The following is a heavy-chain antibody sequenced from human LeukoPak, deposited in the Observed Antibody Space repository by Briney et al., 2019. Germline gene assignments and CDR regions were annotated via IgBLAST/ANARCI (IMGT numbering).Heavy chain of an antibody. CDR1: GYTLTELS. V-gene: IGHV1-24*01. J-gene: IGHJ5*02. CDR3: ARDAGVWGSYRYLNWFDP. D-gene: IGHD3-16*02. Sequence: ASVMVSCKVSGYTLTELSMHWVRQAPGKGLEWMGGFDPEDGETIYAQKFQGRVTMTEDTSTDTAFMELSRLRSDDTAMYYCARDAGVWGSYRYLNWFDPWGQGTLVTVSS. CDR2: FDPEDGET.